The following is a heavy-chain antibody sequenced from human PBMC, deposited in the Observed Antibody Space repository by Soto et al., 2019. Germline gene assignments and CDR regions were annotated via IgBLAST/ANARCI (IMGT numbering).Heavy chain of an antibody. CDR3: ARRYKDGRRDCISSSCLFDP. Sequence: GGSLRLSCAASGFTFNTYAMHWVRQAPGKGLEWLAVISFDGSTKYYADSVKGRFTISRDNSQNTLYLQMNSLRAEDTAVYYCARRYKDGRRDCISSSCLFDPWGQGTLVTVSS. V-gene: IGHV3-30-3*01. CDR2: ISFDGSTK. D-gene: IGHD2-2*01. CDR1: GFTFNTYA. J-gene: IGHJ5*02.